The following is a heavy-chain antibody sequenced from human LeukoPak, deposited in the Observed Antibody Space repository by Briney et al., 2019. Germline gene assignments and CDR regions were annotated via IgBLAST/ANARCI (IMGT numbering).Heavy chain of an antibody. CDR2: INQSGST. D-gene: IGHD5-24*01. CDR3: ARGGGYNYKLGY. V-gene: IGHV4-34*01. Sequence: PSETLSLTCAVYGGSFSGYYWSWIRQPPGKGLEWIGEINQSGSTNYNPSLKSRVTISVDTSKNQFSLKLSSVTAADTAVYYCARGGGYNYKLGYWGQGTLVTVSS. CDR1: GGSFSGYY. J-gene: IGHJ4*02.